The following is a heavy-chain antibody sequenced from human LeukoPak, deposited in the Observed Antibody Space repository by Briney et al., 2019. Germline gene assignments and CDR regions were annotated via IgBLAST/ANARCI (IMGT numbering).Heavy chain of an antibody. V-gene: IGHV1-18*01. Sequence: ASVKVSCKASGGTFSSYAISWVRQAPGQGLEWMGWISTHNGNTNYAQKLQGRVTMTTDSSTSTAYMELRSLRSDDTAVYYCAREGEAAAAPGYWGQGTLVTVSS. CDR1: GGTFSSYA. J-gene: IGHJ4*02. CDR2: ISTHNGNT. CDR3: AREGEAAAAPGY. D-gene: IGHD6-13*01.